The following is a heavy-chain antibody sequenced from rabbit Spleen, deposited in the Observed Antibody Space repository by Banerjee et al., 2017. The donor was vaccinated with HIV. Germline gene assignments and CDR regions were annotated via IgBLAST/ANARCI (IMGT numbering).Heavy chain of an antibody. V-gene: IGHV1S40*01. D-gene: IGHD1-1*01. Sequence: QSLEESGGDLVKPEGSLTLTCTASGFSFISSYWMCWVRQAPGKGLEWIGCISTGDGRTAYATWAKGRFTISKTSSTTVTLQMTSLTAADTATYFCARDSSSSFSSYGMDLWGQGTLVTVS. CDR2: ISTGDGRT. CDR3: ARDSSSSFSSYGMDL. CDR1: GFSFISSYW. J-gene: IGHJ6*01.